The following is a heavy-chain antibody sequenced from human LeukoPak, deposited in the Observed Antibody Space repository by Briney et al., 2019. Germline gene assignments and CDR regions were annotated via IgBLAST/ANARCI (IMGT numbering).Heavy chain of an antibody. CDR1: GGSISSGDYY. CDR2: IYHSGST. Sequence: SETLSLTCTVSGGSISSGDYYWSWIRQPPGKGLEWIGYIYHSGSTYYNPSLKSRVTISVDTSKNQFSLKLSSVTAADTAVYYCARALLWGPGFFDYWGQGTLVTVSS. V-gene: IGHV4-30-4*01. J-gene: IGHJ4*02. CDR3: ARALLWGPGFFDY. D-gene: IGHD3-10*01.